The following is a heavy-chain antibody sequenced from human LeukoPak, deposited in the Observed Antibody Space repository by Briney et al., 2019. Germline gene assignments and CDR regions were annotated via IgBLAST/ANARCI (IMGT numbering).Heavy chain of an antibody. D-gene: IGHD5-18*01. J-gene: IGHJ6*04. CDR2: INPNSGGT. Sequence: GASVKVSCKASGYTFTGYYMHWVRQAPGQGLEWMGWINPNSGGTNYAQKFQGRVTITRNTSISTAYMELSSLRSEDTAVYYCARAGHSYGYVVDVWGKGTTVTVSS. V-gene: IGHV1-2*02. CDR3: ARAGHSYGYVVDV. CDR1: GYTFTGYY.